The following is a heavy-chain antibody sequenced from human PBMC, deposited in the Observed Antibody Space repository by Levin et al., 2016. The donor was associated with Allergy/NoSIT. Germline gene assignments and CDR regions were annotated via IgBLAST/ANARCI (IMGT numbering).Heavy chain of an antibody. D-gene: IGHD2-21*02. V-gene: IGHV4-39*01. J-gene: IGHJ3*02. Sequence: SETLSLTCTVSGGSISSGDYYWGWIRQPPGKGLEWIARIYYSGSSYYNPSLKSRVTISVDTSKNQFSLKLNSVTAADTAIYYCARAYGLRYCGGACYPHDAFDNWGQGTMVSVSS. CDR1: GGSISSGDYY. CDR3: ARAYGLRYCGGACYPHDAFDN. CDR2: IYYSGSS.